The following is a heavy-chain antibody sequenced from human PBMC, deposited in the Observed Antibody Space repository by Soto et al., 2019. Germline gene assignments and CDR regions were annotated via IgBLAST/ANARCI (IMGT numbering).Heavy chain of an antibody. CDR1: GFDFSTHA. J-gene: IGHJ4*02. CDR3: ARESEDLTSNFDY. CDR2: ITNTGITT. Sequence: GGSLRLSCAASGFDFSTHALTWVRQAPGKGLEWLSSITNTGITTHYADSMRGRFTISRDNAKDAVYLEMNSLRAEDTAVYYCARESEDLTSNFDYWGQGTLVTVSS. V-gene: IGHV3-21*06.